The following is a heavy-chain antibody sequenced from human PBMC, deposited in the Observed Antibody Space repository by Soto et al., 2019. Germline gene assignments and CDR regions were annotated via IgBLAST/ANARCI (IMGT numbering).Heavy chain of an antibody. J-gene: IGHJ4*02. CDR3: AKRSSSSTFDY. V-gene: IGHV3-23*01. CDR2: ISGSDDST. Sequence: EVPLLESGGGLVQPGEPLRLSCAASGFTFSSYAMSWVRQAPGKGLEWVSVISGSDDSTYYADSVKGRFTISRDNSKNTLYLQMNSLRAEDTAVYYCAKRSSSSTFDYWGQGTLVTVSS. D-gene: IGHD6-6*01. CDR1: GFTFSSYA.